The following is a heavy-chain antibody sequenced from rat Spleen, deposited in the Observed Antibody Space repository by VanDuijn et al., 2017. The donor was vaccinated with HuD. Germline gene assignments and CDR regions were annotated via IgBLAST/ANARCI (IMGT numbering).Heavy chain of an antibody. CDR1: GFSFSDYY. Sequence: EVQLVESGGGLVQPGRSLKLSCAASGFSFSDYYMAWVRQAPKKGLEWVGTISYEGISTYYGDSVKGRFTISRDNEESTLYLQKSSLRSEDTATYYCTRRGHTMGLTSRYFGYWGQGVMVTVSS. V-gene: IGHV5-22*01. CDR3: TRRGHTMGLTSRYFGY. J-gene: IGHJ2*01. D-gene: IGHD1-9*01. CDR2: ISYEGIST.